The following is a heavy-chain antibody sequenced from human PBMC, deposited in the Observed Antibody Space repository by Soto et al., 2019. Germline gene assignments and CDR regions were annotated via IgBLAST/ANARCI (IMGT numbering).Heavy chain of an antibody. CDR3: ARITRVLRYFGRGFADGDYGMDV. D-gene: IGHD3-9*01. CDR1: GGTFSSYA. J-gene: IGHJ6*02. V-gene: IGHV1-69*13. Sequence: GASVKVSCKASGGTFSSYAISWVRQAPGQGLEWMGGIIPIFGTANYAQKFQGRVTITADESTSTAYMELSSLRSEDTAVYYCARITRVLRYFGRGFADGDYGMDVWGQGTTVTVSS. CDR2: IIPIFGTA.